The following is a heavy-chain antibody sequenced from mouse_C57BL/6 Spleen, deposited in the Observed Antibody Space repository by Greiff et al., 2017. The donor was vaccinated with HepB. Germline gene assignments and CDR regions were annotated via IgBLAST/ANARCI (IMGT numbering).Heavy chain of an antibody. CDR1: GYSFTGYY. CDR2: INPSTGGT. Sequence: VQLKESGPELVKPGASVKISCKASGYSFTGYYMNWVKQSPEKSLEWIGEINPSTGGTTYNQKFKAKATLTVDKSSSTAYMQLKSLTSEDSAVYYCASNDGYYVYAMDYWGKGTSVTVSS. J-gene: IGHJ4*01. D-gene: IGHD2-3*01. CDR3: ASNDGYYVYAMDY. V-gene: IGHV1-42*01.